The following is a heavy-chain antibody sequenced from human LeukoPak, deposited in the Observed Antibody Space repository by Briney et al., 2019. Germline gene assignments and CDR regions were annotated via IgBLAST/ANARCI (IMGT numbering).Heavy chain of an antibody. CDR1: GFTFSPYA. V-gene: IGHV3-30-3*01. Sequence: GRSLRLSCAASGFTFSPYAMHWVRQAPGKGLEWVAIISYDGNNKWYADSVKGRFTISRDNTKNSLYLQMNSLRVEDTAVFYCARDQYDTWSRRGNFDSWGQGTLVIVSS. J-gene: IGHJ4*02. CDR3: ARDQYDTWSRRGNFDS. CDR2: ISYDGNNK. D-gene: IGHD3-3*01.